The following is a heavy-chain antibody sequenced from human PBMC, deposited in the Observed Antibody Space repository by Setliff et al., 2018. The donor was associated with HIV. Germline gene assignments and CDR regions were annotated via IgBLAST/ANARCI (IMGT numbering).Heavy chain of an antibody. J-gene: IGHJ3*02. CDR2: INHSGST. CDR3: ARVYGSGYSMDGAFDI. D-gene: IGHD5-12*01. CDR1: GGSFSGYY. V-gene: IGHV4-34*01. Sequence: SETLSLTCAVYGGSFSGYYWSWIRQTPGKGLEWIGEINHSGSTNYNPSLKSRVTISIDMSKNQFSLNVTSVTAADTALYYCARVYGSGYSMDGAFDIWGKGTMVTVSS.